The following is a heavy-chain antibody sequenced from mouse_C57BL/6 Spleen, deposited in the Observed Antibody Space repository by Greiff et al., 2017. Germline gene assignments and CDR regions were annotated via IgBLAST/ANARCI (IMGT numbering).Heavy chain of an antibody. V-gene: IGHV1-64*01. J-gene: IGHJ1*03. CDR3: ARGGTTVVEYFDV. CDR1: GYTFTSYW. D-gene: IGHD1-1*01. CDR2: IHPNSGST. Sequence: QVQLKQPGAELVKPGASVKLSCKASGYTFTSYWMHWVKQRPGQGLEWIGMIHPNSGSTNYNEKFKSKATLTVDKSSSTAYMQLSSLTSEDSAVYYCARGGTTVVEYFDVWGTGTTVTVAS.